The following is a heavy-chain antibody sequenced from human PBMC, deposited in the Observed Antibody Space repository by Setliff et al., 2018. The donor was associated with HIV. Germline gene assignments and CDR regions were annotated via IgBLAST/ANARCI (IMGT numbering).Heavy chain of an antibody. V-gene: IGHV7-4-1*01. CDR3: TGDHTPPLNYDFWSGQIDLRNIFYYMDV. D-gene: IGHD3-3*01. Sequence: GASVKVSCKASGYSLTSYSINWVRQAPGQGLEWMGYINPNTGNPTYAQSFTGRFVFSVDTPVSTAYLQIFSLKAEDTAVYYCTGDHTPPLNYDFWSGQIDLRNIFYYMDVWGTGTPVTVSS. J-gene: IGHJ6*03. CDR2: INPNTGNP. CDR1: GYSLTSYS.